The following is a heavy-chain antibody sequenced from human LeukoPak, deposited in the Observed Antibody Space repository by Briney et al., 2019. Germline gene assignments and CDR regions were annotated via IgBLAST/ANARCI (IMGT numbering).Heavy chain of an antibody. D-gene: IGHD2-2*02. CDR2: IIPNFGTA. J-gene: IGHJ6*03. CDR3: ATNEISSVVPAAIPVYYYCYMDV. Sequence: ASVKVSCKASRGTFTSYAISWVRQAPGQGLEWMGGIIPNFGTANYAQKFQGRVPITADESTSPAYMELGSRRPAGTAVYYCATNEISSVVPAAIPVYYYCYMDVWGKGPTVPVSS. V-gene: IGHV1-69*13. CDR1: RGTFTSYA.